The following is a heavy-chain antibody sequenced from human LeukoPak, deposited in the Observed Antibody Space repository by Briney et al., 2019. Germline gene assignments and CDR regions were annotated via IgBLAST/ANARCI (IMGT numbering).Heavy chain of an antibody. D-gene: IGHD2/OR15-2a*01. CDR3: ARKNDFEI. CDR1: GGSVSSYY. Sequence: PSQTLSLTCTVSGGSVSSYYWNWIRQPPGKGLEWIGYIYYSGSTNYNPSLKSRVTTSIDTSKNQFSLKLNSVTAADTAVYYCARKNDFEIWGQGTLVTVSS. V-gene: IGHV4-59*02. J-gene: IGHJ3*02. CDR2: IYYSGST.